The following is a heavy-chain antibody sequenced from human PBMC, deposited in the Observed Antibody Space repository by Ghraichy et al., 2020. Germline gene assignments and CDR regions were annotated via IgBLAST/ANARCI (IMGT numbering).Heavy chain of an antibody. J-gene: IGHJ3*01. CDR1: GVSITSGDYY. CDR3: ATESYFHSTLDAFNV. Sequence: SETLSLTCTVSGVSITSGDYYWSWIRQPPGKGLEWVAYIYYSGGTYYNPSLTGRLLISLDRSKNQFSLEVTSVTAADTAIYYCATESYFHSTLDAFNVWGPGTMVTVSS. CDR2: IYYSGGT. D-gene: IGHD3-9*01. V-gene: IGHV4-30-4*01.